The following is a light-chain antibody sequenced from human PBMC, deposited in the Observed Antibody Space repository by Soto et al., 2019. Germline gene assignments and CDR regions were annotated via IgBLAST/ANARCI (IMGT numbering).Light chain of an antibody. J-gene: IGLJ2*01. V-gene: IGLV1-40*01. CDR3: QSYDSSLSGV. CDR2: ANS. CDR1: SSNIGAGYD. Sequence: QSALTQPPSVSGAPGQRVTISCTGSSSNIGAGYDVHWYQQLPGTAPKLLIYANSNRPSGVPDRFSGSKSGTSASLAITGLQAEDEAEYYCQSYDSSLSGVFGGGTKLTVL.